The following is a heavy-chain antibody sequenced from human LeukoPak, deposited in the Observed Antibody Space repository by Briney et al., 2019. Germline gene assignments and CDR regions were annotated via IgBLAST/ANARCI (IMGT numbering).Heavy chain of an antibody. Sequence: SETLSLTCTVSGGSITSSSYFWGWIRQPPGKGLEWIGYIYYSGSTNYNPSLKSRVTISVDTSKNQFSLKLSSVTAADTAVYYCARETYYDILTGYPAPNYFDYWGQGTLVTVSS. CDR3: ARETYYDILTGYPAPNYFDY. D-gene: IGHD3-9*01. J-gene: IGHJ4*02. CDR2: IYYSGST. CDR1: GGSITSSSYF. V-gene: IGHV4-61*01.